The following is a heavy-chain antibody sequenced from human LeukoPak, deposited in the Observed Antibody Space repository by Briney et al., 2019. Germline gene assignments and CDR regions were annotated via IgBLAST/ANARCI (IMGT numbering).Heavy chain of an antibody. CDR3: AKDLPRLTRHYFDY. J-gene: IGHJ4*02. V-gene: IGHV3-23*01. CDR1: GFTFSSYW. CDR2: ISGSGGST. Sequence: GGSLRLSCAASGFTFSSYWMSWVRQAPGKGLEWVSAISGSGGSTYYADSVKGRFTISRENSKNTLYLKRNSLRAEDTAVYYCAKDLPRLTRHYFDYWGQGTLVTVSS. D-gene: IGHD1-14*01.